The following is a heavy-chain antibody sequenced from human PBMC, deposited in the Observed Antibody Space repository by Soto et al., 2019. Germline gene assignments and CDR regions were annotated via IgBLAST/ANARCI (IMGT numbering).Heavy chain of an antibody. Sequence: SETLSLTCTVSGGSISSYYWSWIRQPPGKGLEWIGYIYYSGSTNYNPSLKSRVTISVDTSKNQFSLRLSSVTAADTAVYYCARESGLRYFDWAIDYWGQGTLVTVSS. CDR1: GGSISSYY. CDR3: ARESGLRYFDWAIDY. J-gene: IGHJ4*02. CDR2: IYYSGST. V-gene: IGHV4-59*01. D-gene: IGHD3-9*01.